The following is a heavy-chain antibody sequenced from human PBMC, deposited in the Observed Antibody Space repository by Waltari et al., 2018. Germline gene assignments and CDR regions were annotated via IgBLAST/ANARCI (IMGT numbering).Heavy chain of an antibody. J-gene: IGHJ4*02. Sequence: QVHLVQSGAEVKKPGASVKVTCKASGYTFNGDYKQWVRRAPGQGLEWMGRINPNSGDTNYAQKFQGRVTLTRDTSINTAYMELSSLKSDDTAVYYCARDLGSDYGNRDYWGQGTLVTVPS. D-gene: IGHD4-17*01. CDR3: ARDLGSDYGNRDY. CDR1: GYTFNGDY. CDR2: INPNSGDT. V-gene: IGHV1-2*06.